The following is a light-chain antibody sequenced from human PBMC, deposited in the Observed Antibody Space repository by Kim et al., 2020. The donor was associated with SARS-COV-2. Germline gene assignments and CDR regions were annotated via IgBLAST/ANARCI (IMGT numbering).Light chain of an antibody. V-gene: IGKV1-27*01. CDR1: QGISNY. Sequence: SESVGNRVPLTCRESQGISNYLAWYQQKPGKVPRLMIYGTSTLQSGVPFRFRGSGSGTDFTLTITSLQPEDVATYYCQKYDSGPYTFGQGTKLEI. CDR3: QKYDSGPYT. CDR2: GTS. J-gene: IGKJ2*01.